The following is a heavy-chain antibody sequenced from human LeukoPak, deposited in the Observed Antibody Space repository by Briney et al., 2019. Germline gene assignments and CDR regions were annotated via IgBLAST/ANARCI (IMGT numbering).Heavy chain of an antibody. CDR1: GYSFTNYW. Sequence: GESLKISCKDSGYSFTNYWIGWVRQMPGKNLEWMGIIYVGDSDTRYSPSFQGQVTISADKSISTAYLQWSSLKASDTAMYYCARLSVRIAAANLDYWGQGTLVTVSS. CDR3: ARLSVRIAAANLDY. J-gene: IGHJ4*02. D-gene: IGHD6-13*01. CDR2: IYVGDSDT. V-gene: IGHV5-51*01.